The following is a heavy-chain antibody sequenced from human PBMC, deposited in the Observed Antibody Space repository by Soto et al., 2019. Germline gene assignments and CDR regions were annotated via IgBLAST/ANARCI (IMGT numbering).Heavy chain of an antibody. Sequence: SETLSLTCTVSGDSVTNGFYWGWIRQSAGQGLEWLGTVYPSGNTYYNPSVRGRVSMSIDPSKNQFSLSLTSVTAEDTAVYYCARNILTGYYPYFDNWGQGTLVTVSS. CDR2: VYPSGNT. D-gene: IGHD3-9*01. CDR1: GDSVTNGFY. J-gene: IGHJ4*02. V-gene: IGHV4-38-2*02. CDR3: ARNILTGYYPYFDN.